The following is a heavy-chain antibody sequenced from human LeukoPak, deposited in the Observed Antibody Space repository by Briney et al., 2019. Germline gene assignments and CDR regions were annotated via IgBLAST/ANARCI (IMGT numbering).Heavy chain of an antibody. CDR3: ARSLPWVRGVINRFDY. D-gene: IGHD3-10*01. J-gene: IGHJ4*02. V-gene: IGHV4-59*01. CDR1: GVSISSYY. Sequence: KPSETLSLTCTGSGVSISSYYWSWVRQPPGKGLEWLGYIYYSGSTNYNPSLRSRVTISVDTSKNQFSLKLSSVTAADTAVYYCARSLPWVRGVINRFDYWGQGTLVTVSS. CDR2: IYYSGST.